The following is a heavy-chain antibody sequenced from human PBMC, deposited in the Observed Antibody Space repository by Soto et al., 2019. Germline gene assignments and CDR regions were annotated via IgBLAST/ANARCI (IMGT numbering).Heavy chain of an antibody. V-gene: IGHV4-39*01. CDR3: ATLWFGEADY. J-gene: IGHJ4*02. D-gene: IGHD3-10*01. Sequence: QLQLQESGPGLLKPSETLSLTCTVSGGSMSTSYYWGWIRQPPGKGLEWIGSIYYSGSTYYNPSLKSRVTISLDTTKNPFFLKLTAVTAADTSVYYCATLWFGEADYWGQGTLVTVSS. CDR2: IYYSGST. CDR1: GGSMSTSYY.